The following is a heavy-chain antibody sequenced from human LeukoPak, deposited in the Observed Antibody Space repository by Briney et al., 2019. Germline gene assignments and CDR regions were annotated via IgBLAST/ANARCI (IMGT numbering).Heavy chain of an antibody. Sequence: ASVKVSCKASGYTFTAYYIHWVRQAPGKGLEWMGGFDPEDGETICAQKFQGRVTMTEDTSTDTAYMELSSLRSEDTAVYYCATVEWLAHWGQGTLVTVSS. CDR1: GYTFTAYY. V-gene: IGHV1-24*01. CDR3: ATVEWLAH. J-gene: IGHJ4*02. D-gene: IGHD6-19*01. CDR2: FDPEDGET.